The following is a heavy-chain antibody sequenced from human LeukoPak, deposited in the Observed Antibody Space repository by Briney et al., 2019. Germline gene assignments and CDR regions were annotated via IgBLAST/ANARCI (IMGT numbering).Heavy chain of an antibody. V-gene: IGHV3-23*01. J-gene: IGHJ6*02. D-gene: IGHD5-12*01. CDR1: GFTFSSYA. CDR2: ISGSGGST. Sequence: GGSLRLSCAASGFTFSSYAMSWVRQAPGKGLEWVSAISGSGGSTYYADSVKGQFTISRDNSKNTLYLQMNSLRAEDTAVYYCAKKQGGIIVATTLHYYYGMDVWGQGTTVTVSS. CDR3: AKKQGGIIVATTLHYYYGMDV.